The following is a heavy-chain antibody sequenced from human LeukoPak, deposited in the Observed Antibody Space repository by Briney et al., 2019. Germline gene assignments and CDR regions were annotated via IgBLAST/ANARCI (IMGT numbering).Heavy chain of an antibody. CDR3: ARLRGVRAPFDP. D-gene: IGHD3-10*01. Sequence: GGALEISFHCSGYGFTSYWIGLVRPMPGEGVGWMWIIYPDDSDTRYSPSFQGEVTISADKSISPASLQWSSLKASDTAMCYCARLRGVRAPFDPWGQGTLVTVSS. CDR2: IYPDDSDT. V-gene: IGHV5-51*01. CDR1: GYGFTSYW. J-gene: IGHJ5*02.